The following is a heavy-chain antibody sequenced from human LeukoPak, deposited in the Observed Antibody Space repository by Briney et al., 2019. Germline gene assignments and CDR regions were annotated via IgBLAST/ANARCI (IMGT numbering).Heavy chain of an antibody. V-gene: IGHV3-48*03. J-gene: IGHJ4*02. D-gene: IGHD1-1*01. CDR3: AKGGGYNWNGRLDY. Sequence: GGSLRLSCAASGFTFSSYEMNWVRQAPGKGLEWVSYISSSGSTIYYADSVKGRFTISRDNAKNSLYLQMNSLRAEDTAVYYCAKGGGYNWNGRLDYWGQGTLVTVSS. CDR2: ISSSGSTI. CDR1: GFTFSSYE.